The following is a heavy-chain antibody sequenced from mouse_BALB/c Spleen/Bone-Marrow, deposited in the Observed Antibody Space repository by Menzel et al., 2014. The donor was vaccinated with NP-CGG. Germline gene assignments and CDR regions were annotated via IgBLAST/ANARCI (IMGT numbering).Heavy chain of an antibody. J-gene: IGHJ4*01. D-gene: IGHD1-1*01. CDR1: GFTFSSYG. CDR3: VRAYGSSYAMDY. V-gene: IGHV5-9-4*01. Sequence: EVQGVESGGGLVKPGGSLKLSCAASGFTFSSYGMSWVRQSPEKRLEWVAEISSGGNYTYYPDTVTGRFTISRDNAKNILYLEMSSLRSDDTAMYYCVRAYGSSYAMDYWGQGTSVTVSS. CDR2: ISSGGNYT.